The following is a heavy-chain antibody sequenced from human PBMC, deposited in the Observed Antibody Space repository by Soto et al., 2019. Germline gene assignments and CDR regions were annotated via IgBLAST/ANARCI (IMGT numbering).Heavy chain of an antibody. J-gene: IGHJ4*02. CDR2: IYHSANT. Sequence: PSETLSLTCTVSGGSISSYYWSWIRQPPGKGLEWIGYIYHSANTKYNPSLKSRVTTSLDTSKNQISLKLSSVTAADAALYYCARHPGYYDVLTGYSTYYFDSWGQGALVTVSS. CDR3: ARHPGYYDVLTGYSTYYFDS. CDR1: GGSISSYY. D-gene: IGHD3-9*01. V-gene: IGHV4-59*08.